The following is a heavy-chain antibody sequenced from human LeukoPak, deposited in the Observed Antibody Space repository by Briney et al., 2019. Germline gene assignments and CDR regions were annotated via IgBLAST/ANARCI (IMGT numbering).Heavy chain of an antibody. J-gene: IGHJ4*02. CDR3: TTHTTTMGNFDY. CDR1: GFSFRSHW. D-gene: IGHD4-23*01. CDR2: INSYGSST. Sequence: GGSLRLSCAASGFSFRSHWTHWVRQAPGKGLVWVSRINSYGSSTLYVDSVKGRFTISRDNAKNTLYLQMNSLRAEDTAVYYCTTHTTTMGNFDYWGQGTLVTVSS. V-gene: IGHV3-74*01.